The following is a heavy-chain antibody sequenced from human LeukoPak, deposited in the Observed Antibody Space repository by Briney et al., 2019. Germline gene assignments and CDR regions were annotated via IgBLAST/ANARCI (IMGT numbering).Heavy chain of an antibody. CDR1: GFTFSSHC. J-gene: IGHJ4*02. CDR2: IKQDGSEK. D-gene: IGHD3-10*01. Sequence: GGSLRLSCAASGFTFSSHCMSWVRQAPGKGLEWVANIKQDGSEKYYVDSVKGRFTISRDNAKNSLYLQMNSLRAEDTAVYYCARRLIQGVIIRDFDQWGQGTLVTVSS. V-gene: IGHV3-7*01. CDR3: ARRLIQGVIIRDFDQ.